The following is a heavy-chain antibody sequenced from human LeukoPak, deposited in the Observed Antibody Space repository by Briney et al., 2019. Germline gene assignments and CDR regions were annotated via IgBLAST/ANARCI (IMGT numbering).Heavy chain of an antibody. D-gene: IGHD3-10*01. CDR1: GFTFSSYG. V-gene: IGHV3-30*18. CDR3: AKETSNYYGSGRNWFDP. CDR2: ISYDGSNK. J-gene: IGHJ5*02. Sequence: GGSLRLSCAASGFTFSSYGMHWVRQAPGKGLEWVAVISYDGSNKYYADSVKGRFTISRDNSKNTLYLQMNCLRAEDTALYHCAKETSNYYGSGRNWFDPWGQGTLVTVSS.